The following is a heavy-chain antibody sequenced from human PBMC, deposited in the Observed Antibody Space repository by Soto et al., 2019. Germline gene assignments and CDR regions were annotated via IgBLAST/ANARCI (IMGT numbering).Heavy chain of an antibody. CDR3: ARTIWSGYFQADY. Sequence: EVQLVESGGGLVQPGGSLRLSCVASGFTFSTYSMNWVRHAPGKGLEWISYISSSSSTTYADSVKGRFTISRDNAKNSLYLQMNSLRDEDTAVYYCARTIWSGYFQADYWGQGTLVTVSS. CDR2: ISSSSST. V-gene: IGHV3-48*02. CDR1: GFTFSTYS. D-gene: IGHD3-3*01. J-gene: IGHJ4*02.